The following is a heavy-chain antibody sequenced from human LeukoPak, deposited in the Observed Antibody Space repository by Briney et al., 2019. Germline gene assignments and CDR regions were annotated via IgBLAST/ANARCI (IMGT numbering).Heavy chain of an antibody. Sequence: SVKVSCKASGGTFSSYAISWVRQAPGQGLEWMGGIIPIFGTANYAQKFQGRVTITTDESTSTAYMELSSLRSEDTAVYYCATDIPQLLGYYFDYWGQGTLVTVSS. CDR3: ATDIPQLLGYYFDY. J-gene: IGHJ4*02. V-gene: IGHV1-69*05. CDR2: IIPIFGTA. CDR1: GGTFSSYA. D-gene: IGHD2-2*01.